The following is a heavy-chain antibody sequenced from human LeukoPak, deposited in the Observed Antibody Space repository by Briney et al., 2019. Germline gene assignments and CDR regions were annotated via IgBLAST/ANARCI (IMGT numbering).Heavy chain of an antibody. CDR1: GGSISSSNYY. J-gene: IGHJ4*02. D-gene: IGHD5-24*01. V-gene: IGHV4-39*01. Sequence: SETLSLTCTVSGGSISSSNYYWGWIRQPPGKGLEWIGSIYYSASTYHDPSIKSRITISADTSKNQFSLKLSSVAAADTAVYYCARHRDGYNRHFDYWGQGTLVTVSS. CDR3: ARHRDGYNRHFDY. CDR2: IYYSAST.